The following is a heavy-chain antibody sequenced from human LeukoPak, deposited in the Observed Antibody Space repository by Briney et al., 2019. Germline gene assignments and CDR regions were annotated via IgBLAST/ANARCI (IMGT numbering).Heavy chain of an antibody. Sequence: GGSLRLSCAASGFTFSHYWMSWVRQAPGRGLEWVANIKQDVSEKYYVDSVKGRFTISRDNAKNSLFLQMNSLRAEDTAVYYCARVSPWFGKLPPYYYFEDWGQGTLVTVSS. V-gene: IGHV3-7*01. CDR3: ARVSPWFGKLPPYYYFED. CDR1: GFTFSHYW. D-gene: IGHD3-10*01. J-gene: IGHJ4*02. CDR2: IKQDVSEK.